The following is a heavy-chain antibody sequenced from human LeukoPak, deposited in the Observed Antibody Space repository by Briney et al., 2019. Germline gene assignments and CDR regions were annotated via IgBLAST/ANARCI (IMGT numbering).Heavy chain of an antibody. CDR3: ARGTDH. CDR1: GFTFSDHY. CDR2: ISSSGNPI. V-gene: IGHV3-11*01. J-gene: IGHJ4*02. Sequence: GGSLRLSCAASGFTFSDHYMSWVRQAPGKGLEWVSYISSSGNPIDYADSVKGRFSISRDNAKNSLYLQMNSLRAEDTAVYYCARGTDHWGQGTLVTVSS.